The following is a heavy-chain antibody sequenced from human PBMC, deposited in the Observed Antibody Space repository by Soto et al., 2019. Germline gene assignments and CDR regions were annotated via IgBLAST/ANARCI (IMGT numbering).Heavy chain of an antibody. CDR2: INHSGST. CDR1: GGSFSGYY. J-gene: IGHJ5*02. V-gene: IGHV4-34*01. CDR3: ARGGTMVRGVISGWFDP. Sequence: QVQLQQWGAGLLKPSETLSLTCAVYGGSFSGYYWSWIRQPPGKGLEWIGEINHSGSTNYNPSLKSRVTISVDTSKNQFSLKLSSVTAADTAVYYCARGGTMVRGVISGWFDPWGQVTVVTVSS. D-gene: IGHD3-10*01.